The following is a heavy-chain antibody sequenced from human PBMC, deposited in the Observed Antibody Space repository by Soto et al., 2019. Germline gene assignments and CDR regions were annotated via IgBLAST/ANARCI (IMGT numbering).Heavy chain of an antibody. J-gene: IGHJ4*02. D-gene: IGHD6-13*01. V-gene: IGHV4-59*12. CDR2: IYYSGST. CDR3: ARIAAAGTNLDY. Sequence: PSETLSLTCTVSAGSIRSYYWSWIRQPPGKGLEWIGYIYYSGSTNYNPSLKSRVTISVDTSKNQFSLKLSSVTAADTAVYYCARIAAAGTNLDYWGQGTLVTVSS. CDR1: AGSIRSYY.